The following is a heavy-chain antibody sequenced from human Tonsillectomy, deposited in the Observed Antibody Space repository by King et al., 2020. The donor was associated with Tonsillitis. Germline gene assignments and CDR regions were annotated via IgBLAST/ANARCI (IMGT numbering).Heavy chain of an antibody. J-gene: IGHJ4*02. D-gene: IGHD6-13*01. CDR1: GGSFSGYY. CDR2: INHSGST. V-gene: IGHV4-34*01. Sequence: QVQLQQWGAGLLKPSETLSLTCGVYGGSFSGYYWSWIRQPPGKGLEWIGEINHSGSTNYNPSLKSRVTMSVDTSKKQFSLKLSSVTAADTAVYYCARGKYSSSWYYFYWGQGTLVTVSS. CDR3: ARGKYSSSWYYFY.